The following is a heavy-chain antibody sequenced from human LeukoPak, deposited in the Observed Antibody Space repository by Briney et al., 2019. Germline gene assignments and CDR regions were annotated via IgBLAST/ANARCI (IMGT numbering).Heavy chain of an antibody. CDR3: ARVPETAYYYDSSGYEFDY. CDR2: IIPIFGIA. CDR1: GGTFSSYA. V-gene: IGHV1-69*04. J-gene: IGHJ4*02. D-gene: IGHD3-22*01. Sequence: GASVKVSCKASGGTFSSYAISWVRQAPGQGLEWVGRIIPIFGIANYAQKFQGRVTITADKSTSTAYMELSSLRSEDTAVYYCARVPETAYYYDSSGYEFDYWGQGTLVTVSS.